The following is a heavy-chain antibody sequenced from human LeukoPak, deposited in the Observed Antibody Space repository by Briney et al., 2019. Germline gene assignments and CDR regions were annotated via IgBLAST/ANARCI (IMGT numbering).Heavy chain of an antibody. CDR3: ATETNGRHYDY. Sequence: KPGGSLRLSCTTSGLTFSTSGFNWVRQAPGKGLEWVASIGPTGFDRYHADSTKGRFTISRDNANNFLYLQMDSLRAEDTAVYYCATETNGRHYDYWGQGTLLTVSS. D-gene: IGHD1-14*01. V-gene: IGHV3-21*06. J-gene: IGHJ4*02. CDR1: GLTFSTSG. CDR2: IGPTGFDR.